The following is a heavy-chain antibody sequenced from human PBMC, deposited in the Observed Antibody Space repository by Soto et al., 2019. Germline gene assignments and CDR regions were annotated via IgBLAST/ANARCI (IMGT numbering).Heavy chain of an antibody. J-gene: IGHJ4*02. V-gene: IGHV3-33*01. CDR3: ARDGRHSSGWYGGYFDY. CDR1: GFTFSSYG. CDR2: IWYDGSNK. D-gene: IGHD6-19*01. Sequence: GGSLRLSCAASGFTFSSYGMHWVRQAPGKGLEWVAVIWYDGSNKYYADSVKGRFTISRDNSKNTLYLQMNSLRAEDTAVYYCARDGRHSSGWYGGYFDYWGQGTLVTVSS.